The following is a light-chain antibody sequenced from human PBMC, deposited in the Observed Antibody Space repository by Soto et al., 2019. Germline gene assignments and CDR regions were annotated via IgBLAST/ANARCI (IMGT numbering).Light chain of an antibody. CDR3: FSYTSSGTYV. V-gene: IGLV2-14*01. J-gene: IGLJ1*01. CDR1: SSEVGNYKY. CDR2: EVS. Sequence: QSALTHRASVSGSPGQSITICRTGTSSEVGNYKYVAWYQHHPGKAPNLMIYEVSSRPSAVSNRFSGSKSGNTASLTISGLQAEDETDYYCFSYTSSGTYVFGTGTKVTVL.